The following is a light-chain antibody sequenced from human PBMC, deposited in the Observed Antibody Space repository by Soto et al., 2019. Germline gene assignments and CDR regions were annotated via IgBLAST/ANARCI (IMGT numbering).Light chain of an antibody. CDR1: SSDVGGYNY. CDR2: DVS. V-gene: IGLV2-14*01. CDR3: SSYTSSSIVV. Sequence: QSALTQPASVSGSPGQSITISCTGTSSDVGGYNYVSWYQQHPGKAPKLMIYDVSNRPSGVSNRFSGYKSGNTASLTISGIQAEDEADYYCSSYTSSSIVVFGGGTKVTVL. J-gene: IGLJ2*01.